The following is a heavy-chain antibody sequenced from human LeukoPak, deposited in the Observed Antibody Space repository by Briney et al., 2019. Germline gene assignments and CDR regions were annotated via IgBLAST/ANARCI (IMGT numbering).Heavy chain of an antibody. D-gene: IGHD6-13*01. V-gene: IGHV3-64*01. CDR2: ISSNGGST. CDR1: GFTFSSYA. Sequence: GGSLRLSCAASGFTFSSYAMHWVRQAPGKGLEYVSAISSNGGSTYYANSVKGRFTISRDNSKNTLYLQMGSLRAEDMAVYYCARSFSSSSWYWPLDYYYMDVWGKGTTVTVSS. CDR3: ARSFSSSSWYWPLDYYYMDV. J-gene: IGHJ6*03.